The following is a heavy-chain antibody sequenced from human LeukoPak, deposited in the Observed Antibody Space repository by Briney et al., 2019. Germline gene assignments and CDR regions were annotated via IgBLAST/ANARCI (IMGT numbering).Heavy chain of an antibody. V-gene: IGHV5-51*01. D-gene: IGHD6-19*01. J-gene: IGHJ4*02. CDR3: ARQRSSGWNDFDY. Sequence: GASLQISCKGSGYSFTSYWIGWVRPVPGKGLEWMGIIYPGDSDTRYSPSFQGQVTISADKSISTAYLQWSSLKASDTAMYYCARQRSSGWNDFDYWGQGTLVTVSS. CDR2: IYPGDSDT. CDR1: GYSFTSYW.